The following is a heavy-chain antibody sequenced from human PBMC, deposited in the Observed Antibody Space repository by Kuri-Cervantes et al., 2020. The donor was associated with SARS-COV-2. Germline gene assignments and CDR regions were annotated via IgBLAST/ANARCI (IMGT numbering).Heavy chain of an antibody. J-gene: IGHJ4*02. Sequence: SVKVSCKASGGTVTTYSLTWVRQAPGQGLEWMGAFLPIFGTTTYAQRFQGRVTITADKSTNTAYMEVSSLRSDDTAVYYCARDRPANYYDSSGFRYWGQGTLVTVSS. CDR2: FLPIFGTT. V-gene: IGHV1-69*06. CDR1: GGTVTTYS. D-gene: IGHD3-22*01. CDR3: ARDRPANYYDSSGFRY.